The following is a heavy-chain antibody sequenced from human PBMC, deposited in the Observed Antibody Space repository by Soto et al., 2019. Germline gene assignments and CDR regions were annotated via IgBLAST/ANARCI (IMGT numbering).Heavy chain of an antibody. CDR2: IYYSGNT. V-gene: IGHV4-39*02. D-gene: IGHD2-15*01. CDR1: GGSISSSSYY. J-gene: IGHJ4*02. Sequence: QLQLQESGPGLVKPSETLSLTCTVSGGSISSSSYYWGWIRQPPGKGLEWIGSIYYSGNTYYTPSLKSRVPISVDTSKNHFSLKLSSVTAADTAVYYCAREGGRYCTGGSCQVDYWGQGTLVTVSS. CDR3: AREGGRYCTGGSCQVDY.